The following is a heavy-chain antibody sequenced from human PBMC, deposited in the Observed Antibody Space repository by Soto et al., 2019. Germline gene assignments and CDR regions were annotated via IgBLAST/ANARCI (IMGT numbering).Heavy chain of an antibody. J-gene: IGHJ6*02. Sequence: SVKVSCKASGGTFSSYAISWVRQAPGQGLEWMGGIIPIFGTANYAQKFQGRVTITAGESTSTAYMELSSLRSEDTAVYYCAILGGDCISTSCYRPRHYYGMDFWGQGTTVTVSS. CDR2: IIPIFGTA. V-gene: IGHV1-69*13. CDR3: AILGGDCISTSCYRPRHYYGMDF. D-gene: IGHD2-2*02. CDR1: GGTFSSYA.